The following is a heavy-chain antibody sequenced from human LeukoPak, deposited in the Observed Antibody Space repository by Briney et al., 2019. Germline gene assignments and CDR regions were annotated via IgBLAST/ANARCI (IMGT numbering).Heavy chain of an antibody. CDR2: ISFDGSNK. CDR1: GFTFSDSW. CDR3: ARDPAIGYCTGGSCYGWFDP. D-gene: IGHD2-15*01. Sequence: GGSLRLSCVASGFTFSDSWMSWVRHVSGKGLERVAVISFDGSNKYYADSVKGRFTISRDNSKNTLSLQMNSLRAEDTAVYYCARDPAIGYCTGGSCYGWFDPWGQGTLVTVSS. J-gene: IGHJ5*02. V-gene: IGHV3-30*03.